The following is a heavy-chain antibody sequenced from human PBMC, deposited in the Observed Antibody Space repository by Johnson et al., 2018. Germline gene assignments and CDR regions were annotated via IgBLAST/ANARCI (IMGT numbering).Heavy chain of an antibody. D-gene: IGHD2/OR15-2a*01. CDR1: GYTFTSYY. CDR2: SNPSGGQT. V-gene: IGHV1-46*01. CDR3: ARDDGCPALFYLGMDV. J-gene: IGHJ6*02. Sequence: QVQLVQSGAEVKKPGASVKVSCKASGYTFTSYYMHWVRQAPGQGLEWMGISNPSGGQTSYAQKFQGSVTMTRDPSTSTVYMERSSLRSEDTAVYHCARDDGCPALFYLGMDVWGQGTTVTVSS.